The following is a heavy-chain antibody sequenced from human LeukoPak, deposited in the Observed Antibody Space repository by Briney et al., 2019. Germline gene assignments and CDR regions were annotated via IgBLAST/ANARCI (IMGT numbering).Heavy chain of an antibody. J-gene: IGHJ4*02. CDR2: INPSGGST. V-gene: IGHV1-46*03. Sequence: ASVKASCKASGYTFTSYYMHWVRQAPGQGLEWMGIINPSGGSTSYAQKFQGRVTMTRDTSTSTVYMELSSLRSEDTAVYYCAIIQAVAGSPFDYWGQGTLVTVSS. CDR3: AIIQAVAGSPFDY. D-gene: IGHD6-19*01. CDR1: GYTFTSYY.